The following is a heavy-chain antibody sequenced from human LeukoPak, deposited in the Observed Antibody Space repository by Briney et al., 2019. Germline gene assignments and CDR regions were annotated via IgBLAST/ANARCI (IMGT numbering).Heavy chain of an antibody. CDR2: IYYSGST. Sequence: PSETLSLTCTVSGGSISSSSYYWGWIRQPPGKGLEWIGSIYYSGSTYYNPSLKSRVTISVDTSKNQFSLKLGSVTAADTAVYYCAGTVLRYFDWLSNYYYGMDVWGQGTTVTVSS. D-gene: IGHD3-9*01. CDR3: AGTVLRYFDWLSNYYYGMDV. V-gene: IGHV4-39*01. CDR1: GGSISSSSYY. J-gene: IGHJ6*02.